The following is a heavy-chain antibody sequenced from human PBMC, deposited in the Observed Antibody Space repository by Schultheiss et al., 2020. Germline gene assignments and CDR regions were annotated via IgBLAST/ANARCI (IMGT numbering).Heavy chain of an antibody. CDR1: GGSISSSSYY. CDR3: ARGQGDY. CDR2: IYYSGST. V-gene: IGHV4-39*07. Sequence: SQTLSLTCTVSGGSISSSSYYWGWIRQPPGKGLEWIGYIYYSGSTYYNPSLKSRVTISVDTSKNQFSLKLSSVTAADTAVYYCARGQGDYWGQGTLVTVSS. J-gene: IGHJ4*02.